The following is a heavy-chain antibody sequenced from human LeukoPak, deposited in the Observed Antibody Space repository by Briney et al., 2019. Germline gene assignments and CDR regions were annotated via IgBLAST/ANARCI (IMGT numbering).Heavy chain of an antibody. CDR2: IYTSGST. CDR3: ASEGAWGTTVTTFDY. D-gene: IGHD4-17*01. CDR1: GGSISSGSYY. Sequence: SETLSLTCTVSGGSISSGSYYWSWIRQPAGKGLEWIGRIYTSGSTNYNPSLKSRVTISVDTSKNQFSLKLSSVTAADTAVYYCASEGAWGTTVTTFDYWGQGTLVTVSS. J-gene: IGHJ4*02. V-gene: IGHV4-61*02.